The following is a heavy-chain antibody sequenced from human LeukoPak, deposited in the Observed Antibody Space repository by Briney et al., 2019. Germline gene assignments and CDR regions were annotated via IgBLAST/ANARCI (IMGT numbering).Heavy chain of an antibody. CDR2: INLYTGGA. CDR1: GYTFTDYF. D-gene: IGHD2-8*01. CDR3: ARDFSGRTHGGSNYFGMDV. J-gene: IGHJ6*02. Sequence: ASVKVSCKSSGYTFTDYFLHWVRQAPGQGLEWMGCINLYTGGAHYAQKFQGWVSLTRDTSIDTAFMELSTLRSDATAKYYCARDFSGRTHGGSNYFGMDVWGQGTTVTASS. V-gene: IGHV1-2*04.